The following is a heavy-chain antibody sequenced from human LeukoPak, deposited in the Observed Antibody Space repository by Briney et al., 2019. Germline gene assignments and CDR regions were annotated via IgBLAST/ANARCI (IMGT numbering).Heavy chain of an antibody. Sequence: GGSLRLSCAASGFTVSSNYMSWVRRAPGKGLEWVSVNYSGGSTYYADSVKGRFTISRDNSKNTLYLQMNSLRAEDTAVYYCSLPHYYDSSGYSSSWGQGTLVTVSS. CDR1: GFTVSSNY. D-gene: IGHD3-22*01. CDR2: NYSGGST. V-gene: IGHV3-66*01. J-gene: IGHJ5*02. CDR3: SLPHYYDSSGYSSS.